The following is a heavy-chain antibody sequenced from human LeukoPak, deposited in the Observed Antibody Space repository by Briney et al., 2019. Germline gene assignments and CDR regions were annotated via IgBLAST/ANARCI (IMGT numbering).Heavy chain of an antibody. CDR1: GFTFSSYC. V-gene: IGHV3-74*01. D-gene: IGHD6-13*01. Sequence: GGSLRLSCAASGFTFSSYCMHWVRQAPGKGLVWVSLINSDGSSTRYADSVKGRFTISRDNAKNTMYLQMNSLRAEDTAVYYCTRGTPEYSSSWYDYWGQGTLVTVSS. CDR3: TRGTPEYSSSWYDY. J-gene: IGHJ4*02. CDR2: INSDGSST.